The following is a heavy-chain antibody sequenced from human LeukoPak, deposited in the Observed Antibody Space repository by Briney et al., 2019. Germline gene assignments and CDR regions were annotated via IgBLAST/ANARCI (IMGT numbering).Heavy chain of an antibody. J-gene: IGHJ4*02. CDR3: ARAPEFSFGSIDN. V-gene: IGHV4-34*01. D-gene: IGHD3-3*01. CDR1: GGSFSGYY. CDR2: IDHSGGT. Sequence: ETLSLTCAVYGGSFSGYYWSWIRQPPGKGLEWIGEIDHSGGTNYNPSLKSRVTISVDTSKNQFSLKLSSVTAADTAVYYCARAPEFSFGSIDNWGQGTLVTVSS.